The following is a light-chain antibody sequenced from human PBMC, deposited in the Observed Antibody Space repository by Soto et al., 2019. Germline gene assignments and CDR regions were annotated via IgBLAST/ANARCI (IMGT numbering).Light chain of an antibody. CDR1: GSVSCSH. J-gene: IGKJ5*01. V-gene: IGKV3D-20*01. CDR3: QQHGSSPIT. CDR2: DAS. Sequence: QCAATLSVSQGDGAPLTCEDSGSVSCSHVAWYQRKRGLAPRLLIHDASTRASGIPDRFSGSKFGTDFTLTIRGLEPEDSALYYCQQHGSSPITFGQGTRVEI.